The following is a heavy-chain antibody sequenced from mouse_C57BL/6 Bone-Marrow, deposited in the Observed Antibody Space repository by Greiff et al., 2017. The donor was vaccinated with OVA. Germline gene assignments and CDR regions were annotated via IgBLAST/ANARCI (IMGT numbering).Heavy chain of an antibody. Sequence: EVQLVESGPGLVKPSQSLSLTCSVTGYSITSGYYWNWIRQFPGNKLEWMGYISYDGSNNYNPSLKNRISITRDTSKNQFFLKLNSVTTEDTATYYCAREEGCSWFAYWGQGTLVTVSA. CDR1: GYSITSGYY. J-gene: IGHJ3*01. CDR2: ISYDGSN. CDR3: AREEGCSWFAY. V-gene: IGHV3-6*01.